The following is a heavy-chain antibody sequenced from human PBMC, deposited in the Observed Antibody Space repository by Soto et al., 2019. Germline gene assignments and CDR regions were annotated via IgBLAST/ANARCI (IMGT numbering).Heavy chain of an antibody. J-gene: IGHJ5*02. D-gene: IGHD3-16*02. CDR2: IYYSGST. CDR1: GGSISSGDHY. Sequence: PSETLSLTCTVSGGSISSGDHYWSWIRQPPGKGLEWIGYIYYSGSTYYNPSLKSRVTISVDTSKNQFSLKLSSVTAADTAVYYCAGLQSMRLSGLDPWGQGTLVTVSS. CDR3: AGLQSMRLSGLDP. V-gene: IGHV4-30-4*01.